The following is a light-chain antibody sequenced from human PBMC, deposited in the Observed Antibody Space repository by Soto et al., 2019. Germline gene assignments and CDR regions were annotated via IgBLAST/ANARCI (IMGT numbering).Light chain of an antibody. CDR1: SGHSTHS. CDR2: LEGSGSY. CDR3: ETWDSNTRV. V-gene: IGLV4-60*02. J-gene: IGLJ3*02. Sequence: QPVLTQSSSASASLGSSVKLTCTLSSGHSTHSIAWHQQQPGKAPRYLMKLEGSGSYNKGSGVPDRFSGSSSGADRYLTISNLQFADEADYYCETWDSNTRVFGGGTKVTVL.